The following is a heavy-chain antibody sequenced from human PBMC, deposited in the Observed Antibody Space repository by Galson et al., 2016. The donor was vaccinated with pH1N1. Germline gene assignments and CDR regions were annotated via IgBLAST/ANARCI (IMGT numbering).Heavy chain of an antibody. CDR3: ARGPFGPRFGGSWARYFPQ. CDR1: GGTFNSYA. CDR2: IIAIFGTA. Sequence: SVKVSCKASGGTFNSYAISWVRQAPGQGLEWMGGIIAIFGTANYAQKFQGRVTITADKSTTTVCLELSSLTFEDTAMYYCARGPFGPRFGGSWARYFPQWGQGTLVTVSS. J-gene: IGHJ1*01. V-gene: IGHV1-69*06. D-gene: IGHD2-15*01.